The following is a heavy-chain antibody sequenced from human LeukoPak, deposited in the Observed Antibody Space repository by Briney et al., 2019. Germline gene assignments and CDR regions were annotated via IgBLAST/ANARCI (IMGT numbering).Heavy chain of an antibody. CDR1: GFNFDVYV. CDR3: AKDMYSGDYGLRFDS. V-gene: IGHV3-43*02. J-gene: IGHJ5*01. Sequence: GGSLRLSCAASGFNFDVYVMHWVRQAPGKGLEWVSLISGGVDSRYYADSVKGRLTISRDNSKNSLYLHMSNLRTEDTALYYCAKDMYSGDYGLRFDSWGQGSLVMVSS. D-gene: IGHD4-17*01. CDR2: ISGGVDSR.